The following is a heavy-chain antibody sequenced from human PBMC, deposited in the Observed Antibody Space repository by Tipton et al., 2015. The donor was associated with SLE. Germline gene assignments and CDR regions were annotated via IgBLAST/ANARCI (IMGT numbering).Heavy chain of an antibody. D-gene: IGHD2/OR15-2a*01. CDR3: ARVVKAADDAFDI. CDR1: GFTFSSYA. Sequence: SLRLSCAASGFTFSSYAMSWVRQAPGKGLEWVSAISGSGGSTYYADSVKGRFTISRDNAKNSLYLQMNSLRAEDTAVYYCARVVKAADDAFDIWGQGTMVTVSS. J-gene: IGHJ3*02. CDR2: ISGSGGST. V-gene: IGHV3-23*01.